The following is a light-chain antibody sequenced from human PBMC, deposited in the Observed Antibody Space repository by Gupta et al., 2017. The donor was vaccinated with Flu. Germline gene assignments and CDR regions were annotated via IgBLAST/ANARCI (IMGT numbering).Light chain of an antibody. CDR3: ASYTNWNTLV. Sequence: QTALTQPASVSGSPGQPVTISCTGTSGNVGAYNYVSWYQQNPEKAPKLIICEISNRPSGVSNRFSGSKSGNSASLTICGLQAEDEADYYCASYTNWNTLVFGGGTKLTVL. J-gene: IGLJ3*02. V-gene: IGLV2-14*01. CDR2: EIS. CDR1: SGNVGAYNY.